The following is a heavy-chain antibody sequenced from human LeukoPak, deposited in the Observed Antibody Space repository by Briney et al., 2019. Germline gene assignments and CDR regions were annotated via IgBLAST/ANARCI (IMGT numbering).Heavy chain of an antibody. CDR1: GFTFSSYG. Sequence: GRSLRLSCAASGFTFSSYGMHWVRQAPGKGLEWVAVISYDGSNKYYADSVKGRFTISRDNSKNTLYLQMNSLRAEDTAVYYCAKDGPRGGIAVAGREYYYYYYGMDVWGQGTTVTVSS. V-gene: IGHV3-30*18. CDR2: ISYDGSNK. CDR3: AKDGPRGGIAVAGREYYYYYYGMDV. J-gene: IGHJ6*02. D-gene: IGHD6-19*01.